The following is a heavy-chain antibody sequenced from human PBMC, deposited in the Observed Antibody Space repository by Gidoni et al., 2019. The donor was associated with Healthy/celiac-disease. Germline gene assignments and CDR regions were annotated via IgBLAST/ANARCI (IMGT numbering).Heavy chain of an antibody. V-gene: IGHV3-9*01. CDR2: ISWNSGSI. J-gene: IGHJ4*02. Sequence: EVQLVESGGGLVQPGRSLRLSCAASGFSFGDYAMHWVRRAPGKGLEWVSGISWNSGSIGYADSVKGRFTISRDNAKNSLYLQMNSLRAEDTALYYCAKDAGEGYSSGKTFFDYWGQGTLVTVSS. CDR3: AKDAGEGYSSGKTFFDY. D-gene: IGHD6-19*01. CDR1: GFSFGDYA.